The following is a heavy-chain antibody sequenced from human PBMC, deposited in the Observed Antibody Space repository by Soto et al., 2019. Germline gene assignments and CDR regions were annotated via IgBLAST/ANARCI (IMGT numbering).Heavy chain of an antibody. J-gene: IGHJ5*02. Sequence: PGGSLRLSCAASGFTFSSYAMHWVRQAPGKGLEWVAVISYDGSNKYYADSVKGRFTISRDNSKNTLYLQMNSLRAEDTAVYYCARGDSITISSWFEPWGQGTLVTVSS. V-gene: IGHV3-30-3*01. CDR3: ARGDSITISSWFEP. CDR2: ISYDGSNK. D-gene: IGHD3-3*01. CDR1: GFTFSSYA.